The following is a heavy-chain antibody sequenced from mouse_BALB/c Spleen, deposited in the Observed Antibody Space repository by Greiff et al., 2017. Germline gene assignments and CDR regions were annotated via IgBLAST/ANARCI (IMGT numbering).Heavy chain of an antibody. V-gene: IGHV5-6-5*01. CDR3: ARAGAYYDYDVYYFDY. CDR1: GFTFSSYA. CDR2: ISSGGST. Sequence: DVMLVESGGGLVKPGGSLKLSCAASGFTFSSYAMSWVRQTPEKRLEWVASISSGGSTYYPDSVKGRFTISRDNARNILYLQMSSLRSEDTAMYYCARAGAYYDYDVYYFDYWGQGTTLTVSS. D-gene: IGHD2-4*01. J-gene: IGHJ2*01.